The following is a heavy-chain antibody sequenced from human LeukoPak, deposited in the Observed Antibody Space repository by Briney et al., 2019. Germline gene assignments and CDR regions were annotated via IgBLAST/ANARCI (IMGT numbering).Heavy chain of an antibody. J-gene: IGHJ5*02. CDR2: FDPEDGET. CDR3: ATGLRDYYDSSGYYYGWFDP. Sequence: GASVKVSCKVSGYTLTELSMHWVRQAPGKGLEWMGGFDPEDGETIYAQKSQGRVTMTEDTSTDTAYMELSSLRSEDTAVYYCATGLRDYYDSSGYYYGWFDPWGQGTLVTVSS. V-gene: IGHV1-24*01. CDR1: GYTLTELS. D-gene: IGHD3-22*01.